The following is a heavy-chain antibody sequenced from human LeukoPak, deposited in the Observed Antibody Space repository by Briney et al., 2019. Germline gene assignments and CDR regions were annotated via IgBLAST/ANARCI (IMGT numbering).Heavy chain of an antibody. CDR2: IYYSGST. D-gene: IGHD3-22*01. CDR3: ARGAGPDYYDSSGYYVVAFDI. V-gene: IGHV4-39*07. CDR1: GGSISSSSYY. J-gene: IGHJ3*02. Sequence: NPSETLSLTCTVSGGSISSSSYYWGWIRQPPGKGLEWIGSIYYSGSTYYNPSLKSRVTISVDTSKNQFSLKLSSVTAADTAVYYCARGAGPDYYDSSGYYVVAFDIWGQGTMVTVSS.